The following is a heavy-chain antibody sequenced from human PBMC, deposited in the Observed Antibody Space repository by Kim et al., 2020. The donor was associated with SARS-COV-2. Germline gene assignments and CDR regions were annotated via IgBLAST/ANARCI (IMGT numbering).Heavy chain of an antibody. J-gene: IGHJ4*02. Sequence: ETIYAQKFQGRVTMTEDTSTDTAYMELSSLRSEDTAVYYCATDRNGTFDYWGQGTLVTVSS. CDR3: ATDRNGTFDY. D-gene: IGHD1-1*01. V-gene: IGHV1-24*01. CDR2: ET.